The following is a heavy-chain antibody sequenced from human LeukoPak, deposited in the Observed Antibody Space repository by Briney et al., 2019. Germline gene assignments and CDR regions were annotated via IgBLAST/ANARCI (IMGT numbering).Heavy chain of an antibody. CDR2: INHSGST. CDR1: GGSFSGYY. V-gene: IGHV4-34*01. Sequence: SETLSLTCAVYGGSFSGYYWSWIRQPPGKGLEWIGEINHSGSTNYNPSLKSRVTISVDTSKNQFSLKLSSVTAADTAVYYCARALNYDYVWGSYPLGFDPWGQGTLVTVSS. J-gene: IGHJ5*02. D-gene: IGHD3-16*02. CDR3: ARALNYDYVWGSYPLGFDP.